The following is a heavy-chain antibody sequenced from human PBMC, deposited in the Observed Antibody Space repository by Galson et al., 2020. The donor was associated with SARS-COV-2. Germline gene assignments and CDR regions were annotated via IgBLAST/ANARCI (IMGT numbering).Heavy chain of an antibody. Sequence: SETLSITCGVYGGSFSRYYWTWIRQPPGKGLAWIGEINHRGTINHNTSLTSRVAISVDTSKNQFSLNLTSATAADTAVYYCARGRSGSTWYQTYYGVDVWGQGTTVTVS. V-gene: IGHV4-34*01. J-gene: IGHJ6*02. CDR2: INHRGTI. CDR1: GGSFSRYY. CDR3: ARGRSGSTWYQTYYGVDV. D-gene: IGHD6-13*01.